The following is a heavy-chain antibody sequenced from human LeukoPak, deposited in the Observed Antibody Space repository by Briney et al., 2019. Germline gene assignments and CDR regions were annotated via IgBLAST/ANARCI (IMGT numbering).Heavy chain of an antibody. D-gene: IGHD1-14*01. CDR1: GYAFTTYE. CDR3: ARGPRNDT. J-gene: IGHJ5*02. Sequence: ASVKVSCKTSGYAFTTYEINWVRQAAGQGLEWMGWVHPNTGNTAYAQRFQARVTMTRGTSISTAYMELSSLTSNDTAVYFCARGPRNDTWGQGALVTVSS. CDR2: VHPNTGNT. V-gene: IGHV1-8*01.